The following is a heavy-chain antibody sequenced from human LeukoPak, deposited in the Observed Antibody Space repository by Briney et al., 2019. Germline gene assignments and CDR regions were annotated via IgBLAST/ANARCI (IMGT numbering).Heavy chain of an antibody. CDR3: AKAVYTVTTEGAFDI. CDR1: GFTFDDYA. CDR2: ISWNSGSI. Sequence: GRSLRLSCAASGFTFDDYAMHWVRQAPGKGLEWVSGISWNSGSIGYADSVKGRFTISRDNAKNSLYLQMNSLRAEDTALYYCAKAVYTVTTEGAFDIWGQGTMVTVSS. D-gene: IGHD4-17*01. V-gene: IGHV3-9*01. J-gene: IGHJ3*02.